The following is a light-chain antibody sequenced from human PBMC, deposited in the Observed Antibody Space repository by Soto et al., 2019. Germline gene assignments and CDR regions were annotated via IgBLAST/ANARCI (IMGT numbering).Light chain of an antibody. CDR1: QSVSSY. CDR2: DAS. J-gene: IGKJ5*01. Sequence: EIVMTQSPATLSVSPGEGATLSCRASQSVSSYLAWYQQKPDQAPRLLIYDASNRATGIPARFSGSGSGTDFTLTISNLQPEDFATYYCQQANSFPISFGQGTRLEIK. V-gene: IGKV3D-15*01. CDR3: QQANSFPIS.